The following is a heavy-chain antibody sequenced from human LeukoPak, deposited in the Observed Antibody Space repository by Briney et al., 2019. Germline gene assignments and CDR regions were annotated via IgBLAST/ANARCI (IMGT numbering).Heavy chain of an antibody. V-gene: IGHV3-30*02. CDR3: AKDYYGSGSYHDAFDI. Sequence: GGSLRLSCAASGFTLSTYGMHWARQAPGKGLEWVAFIRYDGSNKYYADSVKGRFTISRDNSKNTLYLQMNSLRAEDTAVYYCAKDYYGSGSYHDAFDIWGQGTMVTVSS. CDR1: GFTLSTYG. CDR2: IRYDGSNK. D-gene: IGHD3-10*01. J-gene: IGHJ3*02.